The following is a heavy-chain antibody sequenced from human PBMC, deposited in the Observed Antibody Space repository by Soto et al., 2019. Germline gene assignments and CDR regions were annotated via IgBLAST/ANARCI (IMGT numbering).Heavy chain of an antibody. Sequence: SVKVSCKASGGTFSSYAISWVRQAPGQGLEWMGGIIPIFGTANYAQKFQGRVTITADESTSTAYMELSSLRSEDTAVYYCARFQMYCGGDFYSDWGQGTLVIGSS. J-gene: IGHJ4*02. D-gene: IGHD2-21*02. CDR1: GGTFSSYA. CDR3: ARFQMYCGGDFYSD. V-gene: IGHV1-69*13. CDR2: IIPIFGTA.